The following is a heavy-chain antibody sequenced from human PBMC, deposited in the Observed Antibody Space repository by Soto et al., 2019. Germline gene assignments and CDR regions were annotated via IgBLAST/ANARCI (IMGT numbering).Heavy chain of an antibody. J-gene: IGHJ4*02. V-gene: IGHV3-23*01. CDR3: AKDERGESCLGGGYCSSTSCPGDY. Sequence: EVQLLESGGGLVQPGGSLRLSCAASGFTFSSYAMSWVRQAPGKGLEWVSAISGSGGSTYYADSVKGRFTICRDNSKNTMYLQMNSLRAEDTAVDYCAKDERGESCLGGGYCSSTSCPGDYWGQGTLVTVSS. CDR2: ISGSGGST. CDR1: GFTFSSYA. D-gene: IGHD2-2*03.